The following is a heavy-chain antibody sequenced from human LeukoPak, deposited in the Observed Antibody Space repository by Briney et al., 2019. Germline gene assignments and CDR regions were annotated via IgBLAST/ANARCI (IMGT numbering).Heavy chain of an antibody. D-gene: IGHD1-26*01. V-gene: IGHV3-30-3*01. CDR1: GFTFSSYT. Sequence: GGSLRLSCTASGFTFSSYTMHWVRQAPGRRLEWVAVMSYDGSKKYYADSVKGRFTISRDNSKNTVYLQMNSLRAEDTAVYYCARVEFSGSYFSDYWGQGTLVTVSS. CDR3: ARVEFSGSYFSDY. CDR2: MSYDGSKK. J-gene: IGHJ4*02.